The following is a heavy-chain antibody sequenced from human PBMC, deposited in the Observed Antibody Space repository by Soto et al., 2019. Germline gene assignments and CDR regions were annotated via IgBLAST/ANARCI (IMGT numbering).Heavy chain of an antibody. V-gene: IGHV3-48*02. CDR1: GFTFSSYG. J-gene: IGHJ6*02. D-gene: IGHD4-17*01. CDR2: ISSSSSTI. CDR3: ARTYYGGNYFKYYGMDV. Sequence: GGSLRLSCAASGFTFSSYGMNWVRQAPGKGLEWVSCISSSSSTIYYADSVKGRFTISRDNAKNSRYLQMKSLRDEDTAAYYCARTYYGGNYFKYYGMDVWGQGTTVTVSS.